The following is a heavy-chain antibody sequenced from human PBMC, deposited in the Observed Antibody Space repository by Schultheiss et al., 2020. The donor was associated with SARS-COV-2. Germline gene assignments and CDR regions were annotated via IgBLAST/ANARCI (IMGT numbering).Heavy chain of an antibody. Sequence: GGSLRLSCAASGFSLITHGMHWVRQAPGKGLEWVALIWYDGINKNYADSVKGRFTISRDNSKNTLYLQMNSLRAEDTAVYYCARARSYYYDSSGYFPYYFDYWGQGTLVTVSS. CDR1: GFSLITHG. D-gene: IGHD3-22*01. V-gene: IGHV3-33*01. CDR3: ARARSYYYDSSGYFPYYFDY. J-gene: IGHJ4*02. CDR2: IWYDGINK.